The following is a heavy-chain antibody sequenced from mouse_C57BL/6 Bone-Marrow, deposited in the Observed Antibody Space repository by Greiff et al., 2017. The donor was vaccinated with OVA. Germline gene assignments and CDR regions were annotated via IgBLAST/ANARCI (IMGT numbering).Heavy chain of an antibody. CDR2: ILPGSGST. Sequence: QVQLKQSGAELMKPGASVKLSCKATGYTFTGYWIEWVKQRPGHGLEWIGEILPGSGSTNYNEKFKGKATFTADTSYNTAYMQLSSLTTDYSAIYGCALDVYSFAYWGPGTPLPVS. V-gene: IGHV1-9*01. CDR1: GYTFTGYW. CDR3: ALDVYSFAY. J-gene: IGHJ2*01.